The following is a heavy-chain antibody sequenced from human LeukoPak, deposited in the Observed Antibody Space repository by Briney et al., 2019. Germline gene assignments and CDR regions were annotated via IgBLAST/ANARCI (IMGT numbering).Heavy chain of an antibody. J-gene: IGHJ4*02. CDR1: GFTFNTYG. V-gene: IGHV3-30*18. CDR2: ISKDGSSK. Sequence: GGSLRLSCVASGFTFNTYGMHWVRQAPGKGLEWVAGISKDGSSKDYADSVKGRFTNSRDNSKNTVYLQMNSLRVEDTAVYYCAKAAFCSSTSCHFSGYAQRPLDSWGQGTLVTVSS. CDR3: AKAAFCSSTSCHFSGYAQRPLDS. D-gene: IGHD6-25*01.